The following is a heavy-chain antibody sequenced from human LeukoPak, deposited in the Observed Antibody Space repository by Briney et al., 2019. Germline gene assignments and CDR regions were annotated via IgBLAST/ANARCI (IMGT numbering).Heavy chain of an antibody. CDR2: IYYSGST. CDR3: ARGYSSANWFDP. V-gene: IGHV4-59*01. Sequence: SETLSLTCTVSGGSINSYYWSWIRQPPGKGLEWIGYIYYSGSTNYNPSLKSRVTISVDTSKNQFSLKLSSVTAADTAVYYCARGYSSANWFDPWGQGTLVTVSS. D-gene: IGHD6-25*01. CDR1: GGSINSYY. J-gene: IGHJ5*02.